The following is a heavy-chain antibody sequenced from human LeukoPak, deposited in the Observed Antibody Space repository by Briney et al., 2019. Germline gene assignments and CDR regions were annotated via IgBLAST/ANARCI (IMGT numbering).Heavy chain of an antibody. V-gene: IGHV3-74*01. CDR1: GFTFSNYM. D-gene: IGHD1-20*01. CDR2: IKSDGITI. CDR3: LRDLNWSLDQ. Sequence: GGSLRLSCAASGFTFSNYMMHWVRQAPGKGLVRVSRIKSDGITITYADSVKGRFTISRDNAKNTLYLQMNSLRAEDTAVYYCLRDLNWSLDQWGQGTLVTVSS. J-gene: IGHJ4*02.